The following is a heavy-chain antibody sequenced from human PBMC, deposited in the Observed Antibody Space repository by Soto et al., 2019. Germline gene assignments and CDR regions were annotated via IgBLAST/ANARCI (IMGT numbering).Heavy chain of an antibody. D-gene: IGHD2-8*01. Sequence: ASVKVSCKASGYTFTSYYMQWVRQAPGQGLEWMGIINPSGGSTSYAQKFQGRVTMTRDTSTSTVYMELSSLRSEDTAVYYCARDAEGVYTYYYYMDVWGKGTTVTVSS. J-gene: IGHJ6*03. CDR2: INPSGGST. CDR1: GYTFTSYY. V-gene: IGHV1-46*03. CDR3: ARDAEGVYTYYYYMDV.